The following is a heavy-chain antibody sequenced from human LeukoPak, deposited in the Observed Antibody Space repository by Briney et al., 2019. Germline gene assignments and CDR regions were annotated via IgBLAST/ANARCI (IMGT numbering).Heavy chain of an antibody. D-gene: IGHD1-26*01. CDR1: GFTVSSSF. CDR3: ARERSGSYYTFEY. V-gene: IGHV3-66*02. J-gene: IGHJ4*02. Sequence: GGSQRLSCVASGFTVSSSFMSWVRQSPGKGLEWVALIYSGGVTHYADAVKGRFTIARDTSKNTVYLQMNSLRAEDTAVYYCARERSGSYYTFEYWGLGALVTVSS. CDR2: IYSGGVT.